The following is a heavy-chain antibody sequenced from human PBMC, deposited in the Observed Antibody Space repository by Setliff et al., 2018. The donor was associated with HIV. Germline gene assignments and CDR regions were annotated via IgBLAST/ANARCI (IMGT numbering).Heavy chain of an antibody. CDR2: INHSGST. Sequence: PSETLSLTCAVYGGSFSGYYRSWIRQSPGKGLEWIGEINHSGSTNYNPSLKSRVTILGDTSKNQFSLKLSPVTAADTAVYYCARQGDGYNLYHVSYFDYWGQGTLVTVSS. J-gene: IGHJ4*02. CDR3: ARQGDGYNLYHVSYFDY. V-gene: IGHV4-34*01. D-gene: IGHD5-12*01. CDR1: GGSFSGYY.